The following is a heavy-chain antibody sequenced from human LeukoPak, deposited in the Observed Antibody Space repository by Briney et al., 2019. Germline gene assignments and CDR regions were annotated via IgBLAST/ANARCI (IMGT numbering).Heavy chain of an antibody. CDR1: GGSISSYY. V-gene: IGHV4-59*01. J-gene: IGHJ4*02. Sequence: PSETLSLTCTVSGGSISSYYWSWIRQPPGKGLEWIGYIYYSGSTNYNPSLKSRVTISVDTSKNQFSLKLSSVTAADTAVYYCARGKKYSSSWIDYWGQGTLVTVSS. CDR2: IYYSGST. CDR3: ARGKKYSSSWIDY. D-gene: IGHD6-13*01.